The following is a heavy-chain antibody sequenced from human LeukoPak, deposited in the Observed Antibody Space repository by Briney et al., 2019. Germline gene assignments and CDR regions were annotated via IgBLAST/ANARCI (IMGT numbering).Heavy chain of an antibody. CDR1: PGSISSGVYS. CDR2: IYHSGST. Sequence: SQTLSLTCTVSPGSISSGVYSWSWIRQPPGKGLEWIGYIYHSGSTYYNPSLKSRVTISLDRSKSQFSLKLSSVTAADTAVYYCARGHGSGIYVDAFDIWTQGTMVTVSS. J-gene: IGHJ3*02. CDR3: ARGHGSGIYVDAFDI. V-gene: IGHV4-30-2*01. D-gene: IGHD3-10*01.